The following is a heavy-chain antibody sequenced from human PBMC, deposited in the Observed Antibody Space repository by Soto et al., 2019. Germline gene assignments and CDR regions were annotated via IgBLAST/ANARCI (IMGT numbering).Heavy chain of an antibody. D-gene: IGHD6-13*01. V-gene: IGHV4-61*01. Sequence: QVQLQESGPGLVKPSETLSLTCTVSGGSVSSGSYYWSWIRQPPGKGLEWIGDIYYSGSTNYNPSLKSRVTISVDTSKNQFSLKLSSVTAADTAVYYCARAPIAAAGIVGYYYYGMDVWGQGTTVTVSS. CDR1: GGSVSSGSYY. CDR2: IYYSGST. CDR3: ARAPIAAAGIVGYYYYGMDV. J-gene: IGHJ6*02.